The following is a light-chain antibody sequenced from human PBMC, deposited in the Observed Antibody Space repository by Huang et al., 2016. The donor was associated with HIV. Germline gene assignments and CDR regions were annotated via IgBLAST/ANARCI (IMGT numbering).Light chain of an antibody. CDR3: QQLNSYPRT. Sequence: IQLTQSPPSLSASVGERVTITCRASQGISSYLAWYQEKPGKAPKLLIYAASTLQSGVPSRFSGSGSGTDFTLTISSLQSEDFATYYCQQLNSYPRTFGQGTKVEIK. J-gene: IGKJ1*01. CDR1: QGISSY. CDR2: AAS. V-gene: IGKV1-9*01.